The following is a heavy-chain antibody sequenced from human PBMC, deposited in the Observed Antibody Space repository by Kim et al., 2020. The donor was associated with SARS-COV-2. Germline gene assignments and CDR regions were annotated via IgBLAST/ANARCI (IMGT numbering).Heavy chain of an antibody. V-gene: IGHV4-30-2*01. CDR3: ARVGNWNDGKGRVFDY. CDR1: GGSISSGGYS. Sequence: SETLSLTCAVSGGSISSGGYSWSWIRQPPGKGLEWIGYIYHSGSTYYNPSLKSRVTISVDRSKNQFSLKLSSVTAADTAVYYCARVGNWNDGKGRVFDYWGQGTLVTVSS. J-gene: IGHJ4*02. D-gene: IGHD1-20*01. CDR2: IYHSGST.